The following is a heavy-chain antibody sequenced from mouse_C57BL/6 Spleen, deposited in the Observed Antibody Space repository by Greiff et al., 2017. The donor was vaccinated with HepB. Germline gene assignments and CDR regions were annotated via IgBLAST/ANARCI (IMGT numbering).Heavy chain of an antibody. CDR1: GYTFTDYY. CDR3: ATYYPYY. J-gene: IGHJ2*01. CDR2: INPNNGGT. D-gene: IGHD1-1*02. V-gene: IGHV1-26*01. Sequence: VQLQQSGPELVKPGASVKISCKASGYTFTDYYMNWVKQSHGKSLEWIGDINPNNGGTSYNQKFKGKATLTVDKSSSTAYMELRSLTSEDSAVYYCATYYPYYWGQGTTLTVSS.